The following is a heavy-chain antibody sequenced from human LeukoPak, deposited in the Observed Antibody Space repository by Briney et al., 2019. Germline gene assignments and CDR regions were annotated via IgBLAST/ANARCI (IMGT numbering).Heavy chain of an antibody. CDR1: GFTFSSYA. J-gene: IGHJ3*02. Sequence: PGGSLRLSCAASGFTFSSYAMHWVRQAPGKGLEWVAVISYDGSNKYYADSVKGRFTISRDNSKNTLYLQMNSLRADDTAVYYCARTYDFGRGPPGDAFDNWGPGTLVTVSS. CDR3: ARTYDFGRGPPGDAFDN. CDR2: ISYDGSNK. D-gene: IGHD3-3*01. V-gene: IGHV3-30-3*01.